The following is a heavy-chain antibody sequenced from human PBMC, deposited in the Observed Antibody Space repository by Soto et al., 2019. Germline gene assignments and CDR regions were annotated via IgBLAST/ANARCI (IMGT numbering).Heavy chain of an antibody. V-gene: IGHV3-23*01. CDR3: AKNQERELPRVTAF. Sequence: GGSLRLSCATSGLTFSNYAMSWVLQAPGGGLEWVSSMSGSSSTTYYADSVRVRFTISRDRSKNTLYLQMSSLRAEDTALYYCAKNQERELPRVTAFRGQGTLVPVSP. D-gene: IGHD1-7*01. CDR2: MSGSSSTT. J-gene: IGHJ4*02. CDR1: GLTFSNYA.